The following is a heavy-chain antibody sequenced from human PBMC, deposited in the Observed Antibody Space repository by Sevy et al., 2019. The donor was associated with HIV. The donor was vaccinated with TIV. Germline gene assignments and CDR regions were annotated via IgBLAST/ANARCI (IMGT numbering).Heavy chain of an antibody. Sequence: ASVKVSCKASGYTFTGYYMHWVRQAPGQGLEWMGWINPNSGGTNYAQKFQGRVTMTRDTSISTASMELSRLRSDDTAVYYCARGYCSSTSCLYYYGMDVWGQGTTVTVSS. V-gene: IGHV1-2*02. CDR1: GYTFTGYY. CDR3: ARGYCSSTSCLYYYGMDV. CDR2: INPNSGGT. D-gene: IGHD2-2*01. J-gene: IGHJ6*02.